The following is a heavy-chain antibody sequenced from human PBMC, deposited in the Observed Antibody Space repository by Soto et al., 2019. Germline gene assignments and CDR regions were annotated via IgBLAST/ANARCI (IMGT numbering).Heavy chain of an antibody. J-gene: IGHJ6*02. CDR1: GFTFSSYA. CDR3: ARLWFGEKSLNHLLYYYGMDV. Sequence: PGGSLRLSCAASGFTFSSYAMHWVRQAPGKGLEWVAVISYDGSNKYYADSVKGRFTISRDNSKNTLYLQMNSLRAEDTAVYYCARLWFGEKSLNHLLYYYGMDVWGQGTTVTVSS. D-gene: IGHD3-10*01. CDR2: ISYDGSNK. V-gene: IGHV3-30-3*01.